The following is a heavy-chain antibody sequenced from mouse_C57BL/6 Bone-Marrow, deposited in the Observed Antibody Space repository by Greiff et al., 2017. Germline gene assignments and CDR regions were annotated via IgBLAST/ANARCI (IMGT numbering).Heavy chain of an antibody. V-gene: IGHV1-82*01. CDR3: ARWLICTVGKFAY. CDR1: GYAFSSSW. Sequence: QVQLQQSGPELVKPGASVKISCKASGYAFSSSWMNWVKQRPGKGLEWIGRIYPGDGDTNYNGKFKGKATLTADKSSSTAYMQLSSLTSEGSAVYLCARWLICTVGKFAYWGQGTLVTVSA. D-gene: IGHD1-1*01. J-gene: IGHJ3*01. CDR2: IYPGDGDT.